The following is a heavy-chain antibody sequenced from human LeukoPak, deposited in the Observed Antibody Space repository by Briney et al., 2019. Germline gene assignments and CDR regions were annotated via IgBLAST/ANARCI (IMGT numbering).Heavy chain of an antibody. CDR3: ARGDDFSGDY. J-gene: IGHJ4*02. V-gene: IGHV3-7*04. CDR1: GFTFSTYW. Sequence: GGSLRLSCAASGFTFSTYWMSWVLQAPGKGLEWVANINQDGSEKYYVDSVKGRFTISRDNSKNSLYLQMNSLRAEDTAVYYCARGDDFSGDYWGQGTLVTVSS. D-gene: IGHD3/OR15-3a*01. CDR2: INQDGSEK.